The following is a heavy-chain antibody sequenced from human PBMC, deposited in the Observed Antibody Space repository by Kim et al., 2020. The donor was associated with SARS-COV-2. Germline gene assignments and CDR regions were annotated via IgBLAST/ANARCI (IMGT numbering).Heavy chain of an antibody. CDR1: GGSISSGDYY. CDR2: IYYSGST. Sequence: SETLSLTCTVSGGSISSGDYYWSWLRQPPGKGLEWIGYIYYSGSTYYNPSLKSRVTISVDTSKNQFSLKLSSVTAADTAVYYCARSKTYDYGSGDLAPGFDYWGQGTLVTVSS. CDR3: ARSKTYDYGSGDLAPGFDY. V-gene: IGHV4-30-4*01. J-gene: IGHJ4*02. D-gene: IGHD3-10*01.